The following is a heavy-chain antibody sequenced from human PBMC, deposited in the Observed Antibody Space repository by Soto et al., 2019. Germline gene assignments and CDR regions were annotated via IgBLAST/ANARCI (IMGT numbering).Heavy chain of an antibody. CDR1: GFTFSSYA. D-gene: IGHD1-1*01. J-gene: IGHJ6*02. V-gene: IGHV3-30-3*01. Sequence: QVQLVESGGGVVQPGRSLRLSCAASGFTFSSYAMHWVRQAPGKGLEWVAVISYDGSNKYYADSVKGRFTISRDNSKTTMYLQMNSLRAEDTDVYYCEKDRLRYNRTAFPYYYYGMDVWGQGTTVTVSS. CDR2: ISYDGSNK. CDR3: EKDRLRYNRTAFPYYYYGMDV.